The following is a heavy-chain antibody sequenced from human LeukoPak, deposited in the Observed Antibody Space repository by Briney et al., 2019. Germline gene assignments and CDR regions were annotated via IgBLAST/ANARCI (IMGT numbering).Heavy chain of an antibody. D-gene: IGHD3-9*01. J-gene: IGHJ4*02. CDR2: FENNGRS. V-gene: IGHV4-59*01. Sequence: SETLSLTCTVAGGSISTYYWSWIRQPPGKGLEWIGFFENNGRSTYNPSLKSRVTIPVAGPKTQFSWRLSSVTAADTAVYYGAGGYDSLTGRPQCRVDHWGQGALVTVSS. CDR1: GGSISTYY. CDR3: AGGYDSLTGRPQCRVDH.